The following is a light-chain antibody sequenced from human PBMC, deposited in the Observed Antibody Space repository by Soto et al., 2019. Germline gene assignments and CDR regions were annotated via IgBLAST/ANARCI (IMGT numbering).Light chain of an antibody. J-gene: IGKJ1*01. V-gene: IGKV1-5*01. CDR2: DAS. Sequence: DIQITQNTSTLSASVGDRVTITCRASQSISSWLAWYQQKPGKAPKLLIYDASSLESGVPSRFSGSGSGTEFTLTISSLQPDDFATYYCQQYKSYPWTFGQGTKVDIK. CDR1: QSISSW. CDR3: QQYKSYPWT.